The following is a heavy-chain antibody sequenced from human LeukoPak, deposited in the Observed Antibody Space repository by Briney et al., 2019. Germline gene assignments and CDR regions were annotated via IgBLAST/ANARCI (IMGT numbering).Heavy chain of an antibody. CDR3: ARDVEAAAGTGAFDY. CDR1: GFTFSSYA. V-gene: IGHV3-23*01. Sequence: PGGSLRLSCAASGFTFSSYAMSWVRQAPGKGLEWVSAISGSGGSTYYADSVKGRFTISRDNSKNTLYLQMNSLRAEDTAVYYRARDVEAAAGTGAFDYWGQGTLVTVSS. J-gene: IGHJ4*02. CDR2: ISGSGGST. D-gene: IGHD6-13*01.